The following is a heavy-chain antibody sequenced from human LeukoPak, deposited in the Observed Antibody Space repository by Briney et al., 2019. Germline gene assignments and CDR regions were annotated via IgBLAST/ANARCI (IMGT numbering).Heavy chain of an antibody. CDR3: ASGTYYYGSGSFF. CDR1: GGTFSSYA. CDR2: IIPIFGTA. Sequence: SVKVSCKASGGTFSSYAISWVRQAPGQGLEWMGRIIPIFGTANYAQKFQGRVTITTDESTSTAYMELSSLRSEDTVVYYCASGTYYYGSGSFFWGQGTLVTVSS. D-gene: IGHD3-10*01. V-gene: IGHV1-69*05. J-gene: IGHJ4*02.